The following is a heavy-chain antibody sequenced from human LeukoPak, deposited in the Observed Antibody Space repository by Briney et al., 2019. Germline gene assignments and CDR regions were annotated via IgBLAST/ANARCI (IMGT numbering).Heavy chain of an antibody. CDR2: IYYSGST. Sequence: SETLSDSCTVPGGSISSSYWSWIRQPPGKGLEWIGYIYYSGSTNYNPSFKSRVTISVDTYKNQFSLKLSSVTAADTAVYYCAREVGTRGWFHPWGQGTLVTVSS. D-gene: IGHD1-1*01. J-gene: IGHJ5*02. CDR3: AREVGTRGWFHP. V-gene: IGHV4-59*01. CDR1: GGSISSSY.